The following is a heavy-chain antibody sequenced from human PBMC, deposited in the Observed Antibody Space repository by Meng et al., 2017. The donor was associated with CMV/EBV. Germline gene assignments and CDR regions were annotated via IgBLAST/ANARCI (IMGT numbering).Heavy chain of an antibody. V-gene: IGHV4-34*01. J-gene: IGHJ4*02. CDR3: ALIKRGIGY. D-gene: IGHD6-13*01. CDR1: GGSFSGYY. Sequence: SETLSLTCAVYGGSFSGYYWSWIRQPPGKGLEWIGEINHSGITNYNPSLKRRVTISVDTSKNQFSLKLSSVTAADTAVYYCALIKRGIGYWGQGTLVTVSS. CDR2: INHSGIT.